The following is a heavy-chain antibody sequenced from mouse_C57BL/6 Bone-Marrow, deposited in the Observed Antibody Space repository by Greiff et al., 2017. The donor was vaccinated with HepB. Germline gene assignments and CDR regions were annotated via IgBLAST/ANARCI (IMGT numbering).Heavy chain of an antibody. D-gene: IGHD2-5*01. Sequence: VQLQQSGPELVKPGASVKISCKASGYSFTSYYIHWVKQRPGQGLEWIGWIYPGSGNTKYNEKFKGKATLTAETSSSTDYMQLSSLTSEDYAVYYCADYSNSAYWGQGTLVTVSA. J-gene: IGHJ3*01. V-gene: IGHV1-66*01. CDR2: IYPGSGNT. CDR1: GYSFTSYY. CDR3: ADYSNSAY.